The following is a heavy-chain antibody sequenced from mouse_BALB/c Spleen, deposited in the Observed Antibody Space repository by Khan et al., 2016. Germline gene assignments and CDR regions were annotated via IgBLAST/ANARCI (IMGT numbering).Heavy chain of an antibody. CDR2: INPDSSTI. J-gene: IGHJ3*01. CDR3: AGPDWAWFAY. D-gene: IGHD4-1*01. V-gene: IGHV4-1*02. CDR1: GFDFSRYW. Sequence: EVKLLESGGGLVQPGGSLKLSCAASGFDFSRYWMSWVRQAPGKGLEWIGEINPDSSTINYKPYLKDKFIISRDNAKNTLYLQMSKVRSEFTALYYCAGPDWAWFAYWGQGTLVTVSA.